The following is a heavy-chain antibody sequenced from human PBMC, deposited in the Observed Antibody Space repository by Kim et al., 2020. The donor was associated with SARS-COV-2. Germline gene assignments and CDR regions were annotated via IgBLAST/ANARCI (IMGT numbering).Heavy chain of an antibody. D-gene: IGHD6-19*01. J-gene: IGHJ2*01. Sequence: GGSLRLSCAASGFTFSDHYMDWVRQAPGKGLEWVGRIRNKANSYTTEYAASVKGRFTISRDDSENSLYLQMNSLKIEDTAVYYCLRETIAVTGGRWYFDLWGRGTLVTVSS. CDR1: GFTFSDHY. V-gene: IGHV3-72*01. CDR3: LRETIAVTGGRWYFDL. CDR2: IRNKANSYTT.